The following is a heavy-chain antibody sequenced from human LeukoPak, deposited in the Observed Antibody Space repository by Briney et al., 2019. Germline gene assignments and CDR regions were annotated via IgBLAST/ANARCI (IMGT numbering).Heavy chain of an antibody. CDR3: APWDYDSSGYPRTWFDP. CDR2: IILGRST. V-gene: IGHV4-34*12. CDR1: GGSFSGYY. Sequence: ESLSLTCAVYGGSFSGYYWSWIRQPPGKGLEWIGEIILGRSTNYHPSLKSRVTISVDTSKNQFSLKLSSVTAADTAVYYCAPWDYDSSGYPRTWFDPWGQRTLVTASS. D-gene: IGHD3-22*01. J-gene: IGHJ5*02.